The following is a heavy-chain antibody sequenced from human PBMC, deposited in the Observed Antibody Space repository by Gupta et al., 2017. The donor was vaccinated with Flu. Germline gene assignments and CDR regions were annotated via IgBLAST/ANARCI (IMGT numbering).Heavy chain of an antibody. Sequence: QVQLQESGPGLVKPSETLSLTCTVSGGSPSSSSYYWGWIRQPPGKGLEWIGSVYYTGSTFYNPSLESRITISVDTSRNQFSLRLSSVTAADTAIYYCARHVKGEAVSGTGNFDYWGQGILVTVSS. D-gene: IGHD6-19*01. CDR3: ARHVKGEAVSGTGNFDY. V-gene: IGHV4-39*01. J-gene: IGHJ4*02. CDR2: VYYTGST. CDR1: GGSPSSSSYY.